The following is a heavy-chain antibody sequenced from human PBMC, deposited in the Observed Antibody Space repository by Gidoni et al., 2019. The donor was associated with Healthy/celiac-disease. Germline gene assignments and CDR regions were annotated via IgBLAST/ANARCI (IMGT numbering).Heavy chain of an antibody. CDR1: GFPFGTHA. CDR2: ISGSGGST. J-gene: IGHJ5*02. V-gene: IGHV3-23*01. CDR3: ARNYGSGSYYSPNWFDP. D-gene: IGHD3-10*01. Sequence: EVQLLESGGGLVQPGGSLSPSCAASGFPFGTHAMSWVRQAPGKGLGWVSAISGSGGSTYYADYVKGRFTISRDNSKNTLYLQMNSLRAEDTAVYYCARNYGSGSYYSPNWFDPWGQGTLVTVSS.